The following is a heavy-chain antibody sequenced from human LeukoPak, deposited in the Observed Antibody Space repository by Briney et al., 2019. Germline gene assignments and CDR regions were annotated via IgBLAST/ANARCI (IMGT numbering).Heavy chain of an antibody. Sequence: ASVKVSCKASGYTFTSYGISWVRQATGQGLEWMGWMNPNSGNTGYAQKFQGRVTMTRNTSISTAYMELSSLRSEDTAVYYCARGRLVGATYYFDYWGQGTLVTVSS. V-gene: IGHV1-8*02. CDR3: ARGRLVGATYYFDY. D-gene: IGHD1-26*01. CDR2: MNPNSGNT. J-gene: IGHJ4*02. CDR1: GYTFTSYG.